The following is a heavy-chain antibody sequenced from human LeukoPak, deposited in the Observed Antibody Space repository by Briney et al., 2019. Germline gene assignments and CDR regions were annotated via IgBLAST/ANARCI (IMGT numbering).Heavy chain of an antibody. J-gene: IGHJ4*02. CDR1: GGSISSGGYY. CDR3: ARGDPGFLFDY. Sequence: PSQTLSLTCTVSGGSISSGGYYWSWIRQHPGRGLEWIGYIYYSGSTYYNPSLKSRVTISVDTSKNQFSLKLSSVTAADTAGYYCARGDPGFLFDYWGQGTLVTVSS. V-gene: IGHV4-31*03. CDR2: IYYSGST. D-gene: IGHD3-16*01.